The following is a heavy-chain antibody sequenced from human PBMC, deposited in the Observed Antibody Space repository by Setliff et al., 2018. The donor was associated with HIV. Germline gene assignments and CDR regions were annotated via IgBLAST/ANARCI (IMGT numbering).Heavy chain of an antibody. Sequence: PSETLSLTCAVSGYSIRDNFFWGWVRQPPGKGLEWIGSIFYTGTTYYNPSLKSRVTLSLDTSKNQFSLELTSVTAADTAVYFCARFTVVVFGAGEPSWFDPWGQGILVTVSS. D-gene: IGHD2-15*01. CDR1: GYSIRDNFF. V-gene: IGHV4-38-2*01. CDR3: ARFTVVVFGAGEPSWFDP. J-gene: IGHJ5*02. CDR2: IFYTGTT.